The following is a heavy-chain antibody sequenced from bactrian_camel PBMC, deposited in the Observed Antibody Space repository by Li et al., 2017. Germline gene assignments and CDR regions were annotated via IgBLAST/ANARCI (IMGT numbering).Heavy chain of an antibody. CDR2: IASDGST. V-gene: IGHV3S26*01. J-gene: IGHJ7*01. CDR1: GYTYSRYC. D-gene: IGHD5*01. Sequence: VQLVESGGGSVQAGGSLTLSCAASGYTYSRYCMAWFRQAPGKERERVAGIASDGSTSYADSVKGRFTISRDNAKNTLYLQMSSLKPEDTAMYYCAVTFGDDCTVISWREFGMDHWGKGTQVTVS.